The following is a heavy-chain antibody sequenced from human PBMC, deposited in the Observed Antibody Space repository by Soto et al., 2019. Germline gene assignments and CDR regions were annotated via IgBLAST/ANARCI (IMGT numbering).Heavy chain of an antibody. D-gene: IGHD2-21*02. CDR1: GFTFSSYA. CDR2: ISYDGSNK. CDR3: ARGYCGGDCYSKVSGWFDP. J-gene: IGHJ5*02. V-gene: IGHV3-30-3*01. Sequence: QVQLVESGGGVVQPGRSLRLSCAASGFTFSSYAMHWVRQAPGKGLEWVAVISYDGSNKYYADSVKGRFTISRDNSKNTLYLQMNSLRAEDTAVYYCARGYCGGDCYSKVSGWFDPWGQGTLVTVSS.